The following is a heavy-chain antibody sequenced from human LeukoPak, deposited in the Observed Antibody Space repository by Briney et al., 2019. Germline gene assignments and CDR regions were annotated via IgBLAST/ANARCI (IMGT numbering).Heavy chain of an antibody. V-gene: IGHV4-34*01. D-gene: IGHD3-10*01. J-gene: IGHJ5*02. CDR3: ARGLNGSVNNPFGP. Sequence: SETLSLTCAVYGGSFSGYYWSWIRQPPGKGLEWIGEINHSGSTNYNPSLKSRVTISVGTSKNQFSLKLSSVTAADTAVYYCARGLNGSVNNPFGPWGQGTLVTVSS. CDR1: GGSFSGYY. CDR2: INHSGST.